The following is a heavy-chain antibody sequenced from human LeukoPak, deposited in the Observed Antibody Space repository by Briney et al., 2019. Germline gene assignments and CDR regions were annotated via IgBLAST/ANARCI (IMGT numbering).Heavy chain of an antibody. CDR1: GFTFSTYA. J-gene: IGHJ5*02. Sequence: GGSLRLSCAASGFTFSTYAMTWVRQAPGKGLEWVSTFGSGGGTYYTDSVRGRFTISKDNSRNTLYLQLDSLRADDTAVYYCAKGLNWFDPWGQGTLVTVSS. V-gene: IGHV3-23*01. CDR2: FGSGGGT. D-gene: IGHD2-8*01. CDR3: AKGLNWFDP.